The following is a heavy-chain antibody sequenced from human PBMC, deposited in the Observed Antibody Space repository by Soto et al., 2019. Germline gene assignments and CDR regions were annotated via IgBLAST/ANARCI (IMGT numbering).Heavy chain of an antibody. V-gene: IGHV3-23*01. CDR2: ITGSGAVS. CDR1: GVTFSSYA. J-gene: IGHJ5*02. CDR3: AKAYINGWPIDGFDP. D-gene: IGHD1-20*01. Sequence: EVLLLESGGGWLQPGGSLRLSCAASGVTFSSYAMNWVRQAPGKGLEWVSGITGSGAVSYYSASVKGLFTISRDNSNNTLYSQMSRLRAADTAVYYCAKAYINGWPIDGFDPWGQGALVTVSS.